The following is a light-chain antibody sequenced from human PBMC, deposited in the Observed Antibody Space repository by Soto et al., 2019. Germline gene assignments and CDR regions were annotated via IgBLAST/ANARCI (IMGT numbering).Light chain of an antibody. CDR3: QQYGSSPAWT. Sequence: EIVLTHSPATLSLSPCERATLSFSAIQSVSSSYLAWYQQKPGQAPRLLIYGASSRATGIPDRFSGSGSGTDFTLTISRLEPEDFAVYYCQQYGSSPAWTFGQGTKVDIK. J-gene: IGKJ1*01. CDR2: GAS. CDR1: QSVSSSY. V-gene: IGKV3-20*01.